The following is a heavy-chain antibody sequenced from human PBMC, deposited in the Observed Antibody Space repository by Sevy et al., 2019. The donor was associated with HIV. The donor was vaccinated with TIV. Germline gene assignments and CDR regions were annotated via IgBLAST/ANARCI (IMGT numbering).Heavy chain of an antibody. CDR3: TRNGGAFDNGFDP. Sequence: GGSLRLSCTASGFTFSSYDMNWVRQAPGKGLEWVSKISSSGSSIYYADSVKGRFTISRDNRKNSLNLQMNSLRAEDTAVYYCTRNGGAFDNGFDPWGQGTLVTVS. V-gene: IGHV3-48*03. CDR2: ISSSGSSI. J-gene: IGHJ5*02. D-gene: IGHD2-8*01. CDR1: GFTFSSYD.